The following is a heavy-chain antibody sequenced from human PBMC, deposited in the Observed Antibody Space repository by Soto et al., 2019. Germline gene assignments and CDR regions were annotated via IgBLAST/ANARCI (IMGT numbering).Heavy chain of an antibody. D-gene: IGHD3-10*01. CDR2: VNPNNGDT. CDR3: AKVSRKGSAIDLDY. J-gene: IGHJ4*02. V-gene: IGHV1-8*01. Sequence: QVQLVQSGAELKKPGASVKVSCKASGYTFSNYDMNWVRQATGQGPEWIGWVNPNNGDTGYAQKFQGRVTLTTDISTPTAYMELTSRRSEDTAIYYCAKVSRKGSAIDLDYWGQGTLITVSS. CDR1: GYTFSNYD.